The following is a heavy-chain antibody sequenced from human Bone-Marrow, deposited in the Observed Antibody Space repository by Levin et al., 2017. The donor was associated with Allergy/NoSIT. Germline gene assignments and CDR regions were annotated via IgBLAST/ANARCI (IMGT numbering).Heavy chain of an antibody. J-gene: IGHJ4*02. D-gene: IGHD1-7*01. CDR2: MSGSGGRT. CDR1: GFTFSRYA. V-gene: IGHV3-23*01. Sequence: PGGSLRLSCAASGFTFSRYAMAWVRQAPGQGLEWVSGMSGSGGRTVYADSVKGRFTISRDNSKNIMYLHMNSLRVEDTALYYCAREDNWNYDYWGQGTLVTVSS. CDR3: AREDNWNYDY.